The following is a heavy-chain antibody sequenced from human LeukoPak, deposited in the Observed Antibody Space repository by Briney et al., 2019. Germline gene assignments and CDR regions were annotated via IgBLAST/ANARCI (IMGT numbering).Heavy chain of an antibody. CDR2: VSGSGSTT. J-gene: IGHJ4*02. CDR1: GFTFSNYA. V-gene: IGHV3-23*01. Sequence: PGGSLRLSCAASGFTFSNYAMSWIRQAPGKGLEWVSAVSGSGSTTNYADSVKGRFTIFRDNSKNTLYLQMNSLRAEDSALYYCAKDLEAVTTSADYWGQGTLVTVSS. D-gene: IGHD4-17*01. CDR3: AKDLEAVTTSADY.